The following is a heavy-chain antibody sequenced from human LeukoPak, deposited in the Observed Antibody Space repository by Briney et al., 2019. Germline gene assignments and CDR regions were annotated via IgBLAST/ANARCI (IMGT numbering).Heavy chain of an antibody. V-gene: IGHV4-59*01. Sequence: PSETLSLTCSVSGGSINNYYWTWIRQPPGKGLEWVGYIFEIGNTNYNPSLKSRVTMSLETSKNQFSLRLNSVTAADTAVYYCARGMMPDWFDFWGQGTLVTVSS. CDR2: IFEIGNT. CDR3: ARGMMPDWFDF. CDR1: GGSINNYY. D-gene: IGHD2-2*01. J-gene: IGHJ5*01.